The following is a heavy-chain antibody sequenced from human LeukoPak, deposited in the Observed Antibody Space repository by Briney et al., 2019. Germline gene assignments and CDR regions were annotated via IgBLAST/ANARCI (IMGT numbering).Heavy chain of an antibody. CDR3: ARGGITAPLDY. J-gene: IGHJ4*02. CDR2: IGTAGDT. V-gene: IGHV3-13*01. Sequence: GGSLRLSCAASGFTFSSYDMHWVRQATGKGLEWVSAIGTAGDTYYPGSVKGRFTISRENAKNSLYLQMNSLRAGDTAVYYCARGGITAPLDYWGQETLVTVSS. CDR1: GFTFSSYD. D-gene: IGHD5-18*01.